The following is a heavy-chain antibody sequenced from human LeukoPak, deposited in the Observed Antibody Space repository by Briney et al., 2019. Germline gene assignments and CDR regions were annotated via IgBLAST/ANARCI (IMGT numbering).Heavy chain of an antibody. Sequence: PSETLSLTCAAYGGSFSGYYWSWIRQPPGKGLEWIGEINHSGSTNYNPSLKSRVTISVDTSKSQFSLKLSSVTAADTAVYYCAICGRTNGVCYYFDYWGQGTLVTVSS. CDR1: GGSFSGYY. CDR3: AICGRTNGVCYYFDY. CDR2: INHSGST. V-gene: IGHV4-34*01. D-gene: IGHD2-8*01. J-gene: IGHJ4*02.